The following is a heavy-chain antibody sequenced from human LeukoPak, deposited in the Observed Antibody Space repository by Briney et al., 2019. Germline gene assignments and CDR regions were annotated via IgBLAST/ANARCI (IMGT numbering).Heavy chain of an antibody. Sequence: ASVKVSCKASGYTFTGYDMHWVRQAPGQGLKWMGWINPNSGATNYAQKFQGRVTMTRDTSISTVYMELSSLRSEDTAVYYCARDHYHKIHSVMVTAPDYWGQGTLVIVSS. CDR1: GYTFTGYD. CDR3: ARDHYHKIHSVMVTAPDY. D-gene: IGHD2-21*02. V-gene: IGHV1-2*02. J-gene: IGHJ4*02. CDR2: INPNSGAT.